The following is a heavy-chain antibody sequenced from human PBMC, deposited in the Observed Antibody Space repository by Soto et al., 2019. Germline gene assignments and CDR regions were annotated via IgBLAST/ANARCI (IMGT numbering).Heavy chain of an antibody. CDR2: IMPIFRTP. CDR1: GGTFSNSA. CDR3: ARDKDRQQLGGNYYYILDV. D-gene: IGHD3-3*02. Sequence: QVQLEQSGAEVKKPGSSVKVSCKASGGTFSNSAISWVRQAPGQGLEWMGGIMPIFRTPDYAQKFQGRVTITADESPSTAYMELSGLRSGDTAVYYCARDKDRQQLGGNYYYILDVWGQGTTVTVSS. J-gene: IGHJ6*02. V-gene: IGHV1-69*12.